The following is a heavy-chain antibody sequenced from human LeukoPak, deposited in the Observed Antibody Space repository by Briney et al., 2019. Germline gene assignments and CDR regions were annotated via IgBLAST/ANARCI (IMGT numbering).Heavy chain of an antibody. CDR1: DGSISSSNW. CDR3: ARASSSWYRGAFDI. D-gene: IGHD6-13*01. J-gene: IGHJ3*02. CDR2: IYHSGST. Sequence: SETLSLTCAVSDGSISSSNWWSWVRQPPGKGLEWIGEIYHSGSTNYNPSLKSRVTISVDKSKNQFSLKLSSVTAADTAVYYCARASSSWYRGAFDIWGQGTMVTVSS. V-gene: IGHV4-4*02.